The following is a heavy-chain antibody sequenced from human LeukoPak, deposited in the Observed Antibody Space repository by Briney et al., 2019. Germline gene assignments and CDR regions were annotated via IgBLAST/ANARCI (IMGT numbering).Heavy chain of an antibody. V-gene: IGHV3-33*01. CDR3: ARGASSGWYGGFDY. Sequence: GRSLRLSCAASGFTFSSYGMHWVRQAPGKGLEWVAVIWYDGSNKYYADSVEGRFTISRDNSKNTLYLQMNSLRAEDTAVYYCARGASSGWYGGFDYWGQGTLVTVSS. J-gene: IGHJ4*02. D-gene: IGHD6-19*01. CDR1: GFTFSSYG. CDR2: IWYDGSNK.